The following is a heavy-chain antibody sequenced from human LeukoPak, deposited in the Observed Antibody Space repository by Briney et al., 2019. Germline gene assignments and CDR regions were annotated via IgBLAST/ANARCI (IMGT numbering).Heavy chain of an antibody. J-gene: IGHJ4*02. Sequence: GRSLRLSCAASGVTFSSYAMHWVRQAPGKGLEWEAIISYDGSNKYYADSVKGRFTISRDNSKNTLHLQMNSLRAEDTAVYYCARDGLQVDTAMVIDYWGQGTLVTVSS. CDR3: ARDGLQVDTAMVIDY. D-gene: IGHD5-18*01. CDR1: GVTFSSYA. CDR2: ISYDGSNK. V-gene: IGHV3-30*04.